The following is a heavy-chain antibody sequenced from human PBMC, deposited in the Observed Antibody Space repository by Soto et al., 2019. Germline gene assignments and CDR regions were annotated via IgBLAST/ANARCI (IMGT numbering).Heavy chain of an antibody. CDR3: TTDRAGDVVVVVPRGRNYYYYGMDV. CDR1: GFTFSNAW. Sequence: GGSLRLSCAASGFTFSNAWMNWVRQAPGKGLEWVGRIKSKTDGGTTDYAAPVKGRFTISRDDSKNTLYLQMNSLKTEDTAVYYCTTDRAGDVVVVVPRGRNYYYYGMDVWGQGTTVTVSS. J-gene: IGHJ6*02. V-gene: IGHV3-15*07. D-gene: IGHD2-15*01. CDR2: IKSKTDGGTT.